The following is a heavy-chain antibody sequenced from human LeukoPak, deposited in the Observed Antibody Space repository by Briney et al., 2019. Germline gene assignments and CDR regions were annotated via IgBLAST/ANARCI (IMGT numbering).Heavy chain of an antibody. CDR1: GYTFTGYY. V-gene: IGHV1-2*02. CDR3: ASGIAARGWFDP. Sequence: ASVKVSCKASGYTFTGYYMHWVRQAPGQGLEWMGWINPNSGGTNYAQKFRGRVTMTRDTSISTAHMELSRLRSDDTAVYYCASGIAARGWFDPWGQGTLVTVSS. CDR2: INPNSGGT. D-gene: IGHD6-6*01. J-gene: IGHJ5*02.